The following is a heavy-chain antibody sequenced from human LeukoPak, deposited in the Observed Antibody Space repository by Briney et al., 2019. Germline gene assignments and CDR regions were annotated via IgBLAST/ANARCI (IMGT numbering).Heavy chain of an antibody. J-gene: IGHJ4*02. CDR2: IIPILGIA. Sequence: GSSVKVSCKASGGTFSSYAISWVRQAPGQGLEWMGRIIPILGIANYAQKFQGRVTITADKYTSTAYMELSSLRSEDTAVYYCASQSGYSYGEPFDYWGQGTLVTVSS. D-gene: IGHD5-18*01. CDR3: ASQSGYSYGEPFDY. CDR1: GGTFSSYA. V-gene: IGHV1-69*04.